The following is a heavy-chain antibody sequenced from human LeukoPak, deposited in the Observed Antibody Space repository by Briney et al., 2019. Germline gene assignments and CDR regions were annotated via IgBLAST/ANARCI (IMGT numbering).Heavy chain of an antibody. V-gene: IGHV3-66*01. CDR2: IYSGGST. CDR3: ARDPLLYSYGADAGGY. J-gene: IGHJ4*02. CDR1: GFTISSNY. Sequence: GGSLTLSCAASGFTISSNYMSWVRQAPGKGLEWVSVIYSGGSTYYPDSVKGRFTISRDNSKNTLYLQMNSLRAEDTAVYYCARDPLLYSYGADAGGYWGEGTLVTVSS. D-gene: IGHD5-18*01.